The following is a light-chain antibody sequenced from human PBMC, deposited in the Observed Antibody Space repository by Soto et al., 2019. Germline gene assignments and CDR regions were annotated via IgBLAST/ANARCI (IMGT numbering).Light chain of an antibody. CDR2: DTS. Sequence: QAVVTQEPSLTVSPGGTVTLTCGSNTGAVTSGHYPHWLQQRPGQAPRTLIYDTSNKRSWTPARFSGSLLGGKAALTLSGAQPEDEADYYCLLSYSGGNWVFGGGTQLTVL. J-gene: IGLJ3*02. V-gene: IGLV7-46*01. CDR3: LLSYSGGNWV. CDR1: TGAVTSGHY.